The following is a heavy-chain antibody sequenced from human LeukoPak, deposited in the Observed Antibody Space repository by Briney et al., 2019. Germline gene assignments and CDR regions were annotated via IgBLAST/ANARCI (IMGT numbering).Heavy chain of an antibody. V-gene: IGHV3-23*01. CDR3: AKRRGGSYYDAFDI. CDR2: ISTSGSST. D-gene: IGHD1-26*01. CDR1: GFTFSSYA. J-gene: IGHJ3*02. Sequence: GGSLRLSCAPSGFTFSSYAMSWVRQAPGKGLEWVSAISTSGSSTYYADTMKGRFTISRDSSKNTLHLQMNSLRAEDTAVYYCAKRRGGSYYDAFDIWGQGTMVTVSS.